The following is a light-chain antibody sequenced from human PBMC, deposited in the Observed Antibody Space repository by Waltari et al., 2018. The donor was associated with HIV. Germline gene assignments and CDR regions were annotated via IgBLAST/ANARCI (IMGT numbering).Light chain of an antibody. CDR1: QSVLYSYSNNNY. V-gene: IGKV4-1*01. J-gene: IGKJ4*01. CDR3: QQYYSSPLT. CDR2: WAS. Sequence: DIDMTQSPASLAASLGERVTINCQSSQSVLYSYSNNNYLAWFQQKPGKRPMLLISWASTREYGFPERFSGSGSGTDFTFTISSLQAEDVAIYYCQQYYSSPLTFGAGTKVEIK.